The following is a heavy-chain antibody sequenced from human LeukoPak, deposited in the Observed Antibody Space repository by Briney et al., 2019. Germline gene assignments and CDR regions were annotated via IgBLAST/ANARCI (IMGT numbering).Heavy chain of an antibody. CDR2: ISSSGSTI. J-gene: IGHJ3*02. Sequence: SGGSLRLSCAASGFTFSDYYMSWIRQAPGKGLEWVSYISSSGSTIYYADSVKGRFTISRDNAKNSLYLQMNSLRAEDTALYYCAKDIAVAGLNAFDIWGQGTMVTVSS. CDR1: GFTFSDYY. D-gene: IGHD6-19*01. CDR3: AKDIAVAGLNAFDI. V-gene: IGHV3-11*01.